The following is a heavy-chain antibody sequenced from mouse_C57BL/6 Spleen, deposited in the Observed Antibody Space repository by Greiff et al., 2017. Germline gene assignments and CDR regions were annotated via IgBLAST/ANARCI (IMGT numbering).Heavy chain of an antibody. CDR1: GYTFTSYT. Sequence: VQVVESGAELARPGASVKMSCKASGYTFTSYTMHWVKQRPGQGLEWIGYINPSSGYTKYNQKFKDKATLTADKSSSTAYMQLSSLTSEDSAVYYCARGRYDGYYVDAMDYWGQGTSVTVSS. D-gene: IGHD2-3*01. CDR2: INPSSGYT. V-gene: IGHV1-4*01. CDR3: ARGRYDGYYVDAMDY. J-gene: IGHJ4*01.